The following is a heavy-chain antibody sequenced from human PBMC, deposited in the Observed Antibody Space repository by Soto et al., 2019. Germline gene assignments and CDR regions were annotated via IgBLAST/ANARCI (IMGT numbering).Heavy chain of an antibody. J-gene: IGHJ4*02. CDR2: IIPILGIA. D-gene: IGHD3-16*01. V-gene: IGHV1-69*02. CDR1: GGTFSSYT. CDR3: GGVGGAHTLDY. Sequence: QVQLVQSGAEVKKPGSSVKVSCKASGGTFSSYTISWVRQAPGQGLEWIGRIIPILGIANYAQKFQGRVTITADKSTTTAYRGLSSLRSEDTAVYYGGGVGGAHTLDYWGQGTLVTVSS.